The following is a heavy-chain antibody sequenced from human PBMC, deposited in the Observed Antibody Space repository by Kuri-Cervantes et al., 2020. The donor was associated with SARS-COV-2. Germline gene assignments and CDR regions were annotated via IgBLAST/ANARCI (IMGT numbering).Heavy chain of an antibody. CDR2: TYYRSKWYN. J-gene: IGHJ6*02. CDR1: EESVFSNSAS. V-gene: IGHV6-1*01. D-gene: IGHD3-3*01. CDR3: ARDRSIFGVVTPRMDYYYGMDV. Sequence: SELLSFTCATSEESVFSNSASWNWIRQSPSRGLEWQGRTYYRSKWYNDYAGSVKSRITINPDTSKNQFSLQLNSVTPEDTAVYYCARDRSIFGVVTPRMDYYYGMDVWGQGTTVTVSS.